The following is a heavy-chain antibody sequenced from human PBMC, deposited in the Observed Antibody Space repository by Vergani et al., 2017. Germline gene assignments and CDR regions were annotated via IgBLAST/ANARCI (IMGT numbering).Heavy chain of an antibody. CDR2: ISWNSGSI. J-gene: IGHJ4*02. CDR1: GFTFDDYA. CDR3: AKDIRWRGYDPYFDY. Sequence: EVQLVESGGGLVQPGRSLRLSCAASGFTFDDYAMHWVRQAPGKGLEWVSGISWNSGSIGYADSVKGRFTISRDNAKNSLYLQMNSLRAEDTALSYCAKDIRWRGYDPYFDYWGQGTLVTVSS. D-gene: IGHD5-12*01. V-gene: IGHV3-9*01.